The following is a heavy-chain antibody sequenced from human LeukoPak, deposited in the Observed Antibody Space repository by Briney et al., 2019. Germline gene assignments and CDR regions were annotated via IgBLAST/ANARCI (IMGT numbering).Heavy chain of an antibody. Sequence: ASVKVSCKTSGGTFSSYAISWVRQAPGQGLEWMGWISAYNGNTNYAQKLQGRVTMTTDTSTSTAYMELRSLRSDDTAVYYCARAPMVRGVSNWFDPWGQGTLVTVSS. CDR1: GGTFSSYA. D-gene: IGHD3-10*01. J-gene: IGHJ5*02. CDR3: ARAPMVRGVSNWFDP. V-gene: IGHV1-18*01. CDR2: ISAYNGNT.